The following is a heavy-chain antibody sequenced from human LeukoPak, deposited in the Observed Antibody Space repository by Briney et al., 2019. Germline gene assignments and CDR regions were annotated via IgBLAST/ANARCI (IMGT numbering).Heavy chain of an antibody. CDR2: INPNSGGT. CDR3: VRDGGYDILTGLDY. Sequence: ASVKVSCKASGYTFTGYYMHWVRQAPGQGLEWMGWINPNSGGTNYAQKFQGRVTMTRDTSISTAYMELSRLRSDDTAVYYCVRDGGYDILTGLDYWGQGTLVTVSS. V-gene: IGHV1-2*02. J-gene: IGHJ4*02. D-gene: IGHD3-9*01. CDR1: GYTFTGYY.